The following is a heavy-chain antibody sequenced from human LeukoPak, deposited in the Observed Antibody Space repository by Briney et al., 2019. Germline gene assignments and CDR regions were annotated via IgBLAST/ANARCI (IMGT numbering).Heavy chain of an antibody. Sequence: SGTLSLTCSVCGGSISSSYWWAWVRQPPGKGLAWIGEIYHSGSTNYNPSLKSRLTISVDKSKNHFSLKLSSVTAADTAVYYCANYGGNSGFWYFDLWGRGTLITVSS. V-gene: IGHV4-4*02. D-gene: IGHD4-23*01. CDR2: IYHSGST. CDR1: GGSISSSYW. J-gene: IGHJ2*01. CDR3: ANYGGNSGFWYFDL.